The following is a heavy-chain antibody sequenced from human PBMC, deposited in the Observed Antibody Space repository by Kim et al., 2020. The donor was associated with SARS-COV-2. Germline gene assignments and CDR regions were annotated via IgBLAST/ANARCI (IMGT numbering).Heavy chain of an antibody. J-gene: IGHJ6*02. CDR2: ISGSGGST. D-gene: IGHD2-21*01. CDR3: AIIPLFVDYYYGMDV. Sequence: GGSLRLSCAASGFTFSSYAMSWVRQAPGKGLEWVSAISGSGGSTYYADSVKGRFTISRDNSKNTLYLQMNSLRAEDTAVYYCAIIPLFVDYYYGMDVWGQGTTVTVSS. CDR1: GFTFSSYA. V-gene: IGHV3-23*01.